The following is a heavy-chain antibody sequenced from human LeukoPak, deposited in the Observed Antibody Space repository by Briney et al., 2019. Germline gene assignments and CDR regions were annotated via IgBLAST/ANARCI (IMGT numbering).Heavy chain of an antibody. V-gene: IGHV3-48*01. CDR3: ARAAGPRRSWFDP. CDR1: GFTFSSYS. CDR2: ISSSSSTI. Sequence: GGSLRLSCAASGFTFSSYSMNWVRQAPGKGLEWVSYISSSSSTIYYADSVKGRFTISRDNAKNSLYLRMYSLRAEDTAVYYCARAAGPRRSWFDPWGQGTLVTVSS. J-gene: IGHJ5*02.